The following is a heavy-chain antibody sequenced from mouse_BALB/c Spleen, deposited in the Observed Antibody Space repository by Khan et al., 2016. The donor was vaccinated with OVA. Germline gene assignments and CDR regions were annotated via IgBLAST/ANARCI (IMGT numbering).Heavy chain of an antibody. D-gene: IGHD2-1*01. CDR3: AKHLLLYPYYFDY. J-gene: IGHJ2*01. Sequence: QVQLKQSGPGLVAPSQSLSITCTVSGFSLTDYGVSWIRQPPGKGLEWLGVIWGGRSTSYNSALKSRLSISKDNSKRQVFLKMNSLHTDDTAMYYCAKHLLLYPYYFDYWGQGTTLTVSS. CDR1: GFSLTDYG. CDR2: IWGGRST. V-gene: IGHV2-6-5*01.